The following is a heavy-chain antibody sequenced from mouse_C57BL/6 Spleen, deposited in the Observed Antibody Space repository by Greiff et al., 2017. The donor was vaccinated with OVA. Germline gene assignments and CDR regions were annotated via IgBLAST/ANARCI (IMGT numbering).Heavy chain of an antibody. V-gene: IGHV1-69*01. J-gene: IGHJ2*01. CDR1: GYTFTSYW. CDR3: ARGGRNFDY. Sequence: QVQLPQPGAELVMPGASVKLSCKASGYTFTSYWMHWVKQRPGQGLEWIGEIDPSDSYTNYNQKFKGKSTLTVDKSSSTAYMQISSLTYEDSAVYYCARGGRNFDYWGQGTTLTVSA. CDR2: IDPSDSYT. D-gene: IGHD3-3*01.